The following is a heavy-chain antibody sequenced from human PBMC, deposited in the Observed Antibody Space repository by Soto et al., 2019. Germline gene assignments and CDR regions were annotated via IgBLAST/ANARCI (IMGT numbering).Heavy chain of an antibody. CDR2: ISGSGGST. Sequence: GGSLRLSCAASGFTFSSYAMSWVRQAPGKGLEWVSAISGSGGSTYYADSVKGRFTISRDNSKNTLYLQMNSLRAEDTAVYYCAKDSRAYCSGGSCYADAFDIWGQGTMVTVSS. CDR3: AKDSRAYCSGGSCYADAFDI. CDR1: GFTFSSYA. J-gene: IGHJ3*02. D-gene: IGHD2-15*01. V-gene: IGHV3-23*01.